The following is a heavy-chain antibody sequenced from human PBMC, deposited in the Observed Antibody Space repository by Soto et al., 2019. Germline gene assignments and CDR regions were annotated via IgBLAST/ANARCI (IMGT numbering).Heavy chain of an antibody. J-gene: IGHJ6*02. CDR1: GGTFSSYA. Sequence: QVQLVQSGAEVKKPGSSVKVSCKASGGTFSSYAISWVRQAPGQGLEWMGGIIPIFGTANYAQKFQGRVMITADESASPAYMELRGLRSEDTAVYYCARGGAYRSPYSSSWYYYSYGMDVWGQGTTVTVSS. CDR3: ARGGAYRSPYSSSWYYYSYGMDV. D-gene: IGHD6-13*01. V-gene: IGHV1-69*01. CDR2: IIPIFGTA.